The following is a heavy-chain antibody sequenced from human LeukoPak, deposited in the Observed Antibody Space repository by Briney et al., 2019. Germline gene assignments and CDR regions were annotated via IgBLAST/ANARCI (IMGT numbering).Heavy chain of an antibody. J-gene: IGHJ4*02. CDR1: GGSISNYY. CDR3: ARGGRAQNY. CDR2: IYYTGSS. D-gene: IGHD6-25*01. Sequence: SETLSLTCIVSGGSISNYYWSWIRQPPGKGLEWIGNIYYTGSSNYNPSLKSRVTISVDTSKSQFSLKLSSVTAADTAVYYCARGGRAQNYWGQGTLVTVSS. V-gene: IGHV4-59*01.